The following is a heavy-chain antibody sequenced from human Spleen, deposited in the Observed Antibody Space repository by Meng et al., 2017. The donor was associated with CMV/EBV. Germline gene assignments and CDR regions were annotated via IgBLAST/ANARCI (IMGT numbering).Heavy chain of an antibody. CDR1: GFIVSSNY. J-gene: IGHJ5*02. CDR3: ARVEGIDP. D-gene: IGHD3-10*01. CDR2: ISSASSFT. V-gene: IGHV3-11*05. Sequence: LSLTCAASGFIVSSNYMSWVRQAPGKGLEWVSYISSASSFTFYADSVKGRFTVSRDNAKNFLYLQMDSLTVEDTAVYYCARVEGIDPWGQGTTVTVSS.